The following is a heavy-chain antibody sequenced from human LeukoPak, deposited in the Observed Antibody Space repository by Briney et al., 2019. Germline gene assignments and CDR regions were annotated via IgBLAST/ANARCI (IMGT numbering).Heavy chain of an antibody. Sequence: GGSLRPSCAASGFTFKSYLMTWVRQAPGKGLEWVSSINGGGSSTSYADSVKGRFTISRDNSKTTLLLQMNNLRAEDTAVYYCARQLGYCDGGACYFDYWGQGTLVTVSS. CDR3: ARQLGYCDGGACYFDY. V-gene: IGHV3-23*01. CDR2: INGGGSST. J-gene: IGHJ4*02. CDR1: GFTFKSYL. D-gene: IGHD2-8*02.